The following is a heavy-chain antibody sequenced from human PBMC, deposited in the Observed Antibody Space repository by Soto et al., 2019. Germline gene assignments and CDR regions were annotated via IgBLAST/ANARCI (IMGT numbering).Heavy chain of an antibody. CDR1: GFTLSSYT. V-gene: IGHV3-21*01. Sequence: GGSLRLSCAASGFTLSSYTMIWVRQAPGKGLEWVSSISSSSSYIYYADSVKGRFTISRDNAKNSLYLQMNSLRAEDTAVYYCARTGTTGRYYYYYYYMDVWGKGTTVTVSS. D-gene: IGHD1-1*01. CDR2: ISSSSSYI. CDR3: ARTGTTGRYYYYYYYMDV. J-gene: IGHJ6*03.